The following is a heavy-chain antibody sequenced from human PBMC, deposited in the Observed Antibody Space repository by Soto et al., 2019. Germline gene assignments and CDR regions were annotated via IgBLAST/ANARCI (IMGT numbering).Heavy chain of an antibody. D-gene: IGHD3-16*01. CDR2: IYTGGST. Sequence: SETLSLTCTVSGGSISGFHWSWIRQSPGKGLEWIGYIYTGGSTNYNPSLKSRVTISVDTSKSQFSLKLNSVTAADTAVYYCARELGASPHDVFDIWGQGTMVTVSS. CDR3: ARELGASPHDVFDI. J-gene: IGHJ3*02. CDR1: GGSISGFH. V-gene: IGHV4-4*08.